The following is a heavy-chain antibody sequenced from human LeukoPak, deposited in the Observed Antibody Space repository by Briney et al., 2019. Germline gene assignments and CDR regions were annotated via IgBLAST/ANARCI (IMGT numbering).Heavy chain of an antibody. CDR2: ISSSGSTI. V-gene: IGHV3-48*03. CDR1: GFTFSSYE. J-gene: IGHJ4*02. D-gene: IGHD1-26*01. CDR3: AMATWVGGLDY. Sequence: PGGSLRLSCAASGFTFSSYEMNWVRQAPGKGLEWVSYISSSGSTIYYADSVKGRFTISRDNAKNSLYLQMNSLRAGDTAVYYCAMATWVGGLDYWGQGTLVTVSS.